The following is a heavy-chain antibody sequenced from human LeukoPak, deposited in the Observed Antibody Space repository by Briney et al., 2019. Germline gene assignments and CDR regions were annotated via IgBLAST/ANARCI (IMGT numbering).Heavy chain of an antibody. V-gene: IGHV3-21*01. D-gene: IGHD2-2*02. CDR1: GFTFSSYS. CDR3: ARASVAAAISPYYFDY. J-gene: IGHJ4*02. Sequence: GGSLRLSCAASGFTFSSYSMNWVRQAPGQELEGFSFISSSSNYRYYAESVKGRFTISRYNAKTSLYLQMAILRAEDTAVYYCARASVAAAISPYYFDYWGQGTLVTVSS. CDR2: ISSSSNYR.